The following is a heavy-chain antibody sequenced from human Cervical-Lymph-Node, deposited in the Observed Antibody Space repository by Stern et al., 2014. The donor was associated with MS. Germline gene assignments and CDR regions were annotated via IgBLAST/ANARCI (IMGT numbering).Heavy chain of an antibody. CDR3: ARDGRHTDNYGLDV. Sequence: MQLVESGAEVKKPGSSVKISCKASGGTFNVYAINWLRQAPGQGLEWMGGIIPIFATANYAQKFQGRVTITADGSTRTSSMQLSSLTFDDTAVYYCARDGRHTDNYGLDVWGQGTTVTVSS. D-gene: IGHD3-9*01. CDR1: GGTFNVYA. V-gene: IGHV1-69*01. CDR2: IIPIFATA. J-gene: IGHJ6*02.